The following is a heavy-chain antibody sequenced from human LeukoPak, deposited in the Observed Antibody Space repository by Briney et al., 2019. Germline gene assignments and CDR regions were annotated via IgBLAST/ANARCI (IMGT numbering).Heavy chain of an antibody. CDR1: GGSFSGYY. CDR2: INHSGST. V-gene: IGHV4-34*01. CDR3: ARGLREVRGSSSSLDY. D-gene: IGHD6-13*01. J-gene: IGHJ4*02. Sequence: PSETLSLTCAVYGGSFSGYYWSWIRQPPGKGLEWIGEINHSGSTNYNPSLKSRVTISVDTSKNQFSLKLSSVTAADTAVYYCARGLREVRGSSSSLDYWGQGTLVTVSS.